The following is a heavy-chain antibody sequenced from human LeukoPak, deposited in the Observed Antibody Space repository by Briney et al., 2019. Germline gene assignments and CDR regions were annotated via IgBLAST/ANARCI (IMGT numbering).Heavy chain of an antibody. CDR3: ARRTGIVVVPAAGEYYFDY. CDR1: GGSISSGDYY. D-gene: IGHD2-2*01. CDR2: IYYSGST. Sequence: SEILSLTCTVSGGSISSGDYYWSWIRQPPGKGLEWIGYIYYSGSTYYNPSLKSRVTISVDTSKNQFSLKLSSVTAADTAVYYCARRTGIVVVPAAGEYYFDYWGQGTLVTVSS. J-gene: IGHJ4*02. V-gene: IGHV4-30-4*01.